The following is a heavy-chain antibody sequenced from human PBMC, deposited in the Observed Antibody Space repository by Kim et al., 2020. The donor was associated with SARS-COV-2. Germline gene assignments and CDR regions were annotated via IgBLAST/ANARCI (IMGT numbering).Heavy chain of an antibody. D-gene: IGHD3-10*01. Sequence: GGSLRLSCAASGFIFSSYWMTWVRQAPGEGLEWVANIKQDGSEKYYVDSVKGRFTISRDNAKNSLYLQMNSLRAEDTAVYYCARETYYYGSGSSLDFWG. CDR3: ARETYYYGSGSSLDF. V-gene: IGHV3-7*05. J-gene: IGHJ4*01. CDR2: IKQDGSEK. CDR1: GFIFSSYW.